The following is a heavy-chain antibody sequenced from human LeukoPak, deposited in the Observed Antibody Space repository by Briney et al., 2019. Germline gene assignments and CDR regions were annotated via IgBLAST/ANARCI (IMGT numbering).Heavy chain of an antibody. CDR1: GFTFSSYA. V-gene: IGHV3-23*01. J-gene: IGHJ6*03. Sequence: GGSLRLSCAASGFTFSSYAMSWVRQAPGKGLEWVSAISGSGGSTYYADSVKGRFTISRDNAKNSLYLQMNSLRAEDTAVYYCARGGLWFGESTPLYFYYMDVWGKGTTVTISS. CDR3: ARGGLWFGESTPLYFYYMDV. D-gene: IGHD3-10*01. CDR2: ISGSGGST.